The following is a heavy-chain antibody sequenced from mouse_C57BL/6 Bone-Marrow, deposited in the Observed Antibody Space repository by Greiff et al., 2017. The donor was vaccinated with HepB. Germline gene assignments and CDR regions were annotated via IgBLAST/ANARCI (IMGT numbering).Heavy chain of an antibody. CDR1: GYTFTSYW. Sequence: VKLQQPGAELVKPGASVKVSCKASGYTFTSYWMHWVKQRPGQGLEWIGRIHPSDRDTNYNQKFKGKATLTVDKSSSTAYMQLSSLTSEDSAVYYCAIRATMVKGGDYWGQGTTLTVSS. J-gene: IGHJ2*01. D-gene: IGHD2-2*01. CDR3: AIRATMVKGGDY. V-gene: IGHV1-74*01. CDR2: IHPSDRDT.